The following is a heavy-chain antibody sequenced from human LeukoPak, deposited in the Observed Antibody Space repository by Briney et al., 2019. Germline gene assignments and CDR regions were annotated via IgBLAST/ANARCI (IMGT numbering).Heavy chain of an antibody. J-gene: IGHJ4*02. V-gene: IGHV5-51*01. CDR3: ARVSDSRGWQYFFDY. Sequence: GESLKISCQGSGYSFTTYWIGWVRQMPGKGLEWMGIIYPGDSDTGYSPSFQGQVTISADKSISTAYLQWSSLKASDTAMYYCARVSDSRGWQYFFDYWGQGTLVTVSS. CDR1: GYSFTTYW. D-gene: IGHD6-19*01. CDR2: IYPGDSDT.